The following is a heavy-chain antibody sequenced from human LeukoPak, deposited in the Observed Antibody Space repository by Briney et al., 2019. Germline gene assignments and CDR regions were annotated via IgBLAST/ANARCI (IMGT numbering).Heavy chain of an antibody. CDR2: ASTDEINQ. V-gene: IGHV3-30*03. D-gene: IGHD3-22*01. CDR1: GFTFRNHG. J-gene: IGHJ5*02. CDR3: ARTPIYYYDSSGYFT. Sequence: GGSLRLSCVMSGFTFRNHGMHWVRQAPGKGLEWLAVASTDEINQNYADSVKGRFVISRDNPKNTLNLQMNNLRTDDTAVYYCARTPIYYYDSSGYFTWGQGTLVTVSS.